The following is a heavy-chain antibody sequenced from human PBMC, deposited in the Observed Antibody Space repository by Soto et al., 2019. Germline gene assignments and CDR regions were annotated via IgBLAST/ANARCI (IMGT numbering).Heavy chain of an antibody. V-gene: IGHV3-13*01. D-gene: IGHD4-17*01. Sequence: GGSLRLSCAASGFTFSSYDMHWVRQATGKGLEWVSAIGTAGDTSYPGSVKGRVTISRENAKNSLYLQMNSLRAGDTAVYYCARARGWFGGDYGDYYPGSYFDYWGQGTLVTVSS. CDR1: GFTFSSYD. J-gene: IGHJ4*02. CDR3: ARARGWFGGDYGDYYPGSYFDY. CDR2: IGTAGDT.